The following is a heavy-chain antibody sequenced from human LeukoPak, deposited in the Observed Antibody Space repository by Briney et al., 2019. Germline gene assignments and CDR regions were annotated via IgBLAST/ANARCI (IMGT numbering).Heavy chain of an antibody. D-gene: IGHD3-22*01. Sequence: PGGSLRLSCAASGFTFSSYWMSWVRQAPGKGLEWVANIKQDGSEKYYADSVKGRYTISRDNAKNSLYLQMNSLRAEDTAVYYCARDYYDSSGYSRGAYNWFDPWGQGTLVTVSS. J-gene: IGHJ5*02. V-gene: IGHV3-7*01. CDR1: GFTFSSYW. CDR3: ARDYYDSSGYSRGAYNWFDP. CDR2: IKQDGSEK.